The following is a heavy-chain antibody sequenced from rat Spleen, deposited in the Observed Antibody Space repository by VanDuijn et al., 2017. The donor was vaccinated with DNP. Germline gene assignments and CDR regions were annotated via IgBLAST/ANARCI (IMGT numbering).Heavy chain of an antibody. D-gene: IGHD1-12*03. V-gene: IGHV5S10*01. CDR3: ARHDLDGYYHRYWFAY. CDR1: GFTFSNYY. CDR2: IINDGKRT. Sequence: EVQLAESGGGLVQPGGSLKLSCAASGFTFSNYYMAWVRQAPKKGLEWVATIINDGKRTYYRDSVKGRFTISRDNAKSILYLQTDSLRSEDTATYYCARHDLDGYYHRYWFAYWGQGTLVTVSS. J-gene: IGHJ3*01.